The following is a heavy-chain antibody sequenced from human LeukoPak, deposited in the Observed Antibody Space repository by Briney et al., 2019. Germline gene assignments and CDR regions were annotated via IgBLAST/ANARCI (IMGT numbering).Heavy chain of an antibody. D-gene: IGHD2-2*01. Sequence: ASVKVSCKASGYTFTSNGISWVRQAPGQGLEWMGWISAYNGNTNYAQKLQGRVTMTTDTSTSTAYMELRSLRSDDTAVYYCARDTPYCSSTSCYPGAGNWFDPWGQGTLVTVSS. CDR3: ARDTPYCSSTSCYPGAGNWFDP. J-gene: IGHJ5*02. CDR2: ISAYNGNT. CDR1: GYTFTSNG. V-gene: IGHV1-18*01.